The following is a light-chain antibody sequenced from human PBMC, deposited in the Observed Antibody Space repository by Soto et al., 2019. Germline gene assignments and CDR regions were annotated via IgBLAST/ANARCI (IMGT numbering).Light chain of an antibody. V-gene: IGLV2-14*01. J-gene: IGLJ1*01. CDR3: SSYTSSSTLVV. Sequence: QSALTQPASVSGSPGQSITISCTGTSSDVGGYNYVSWYQQHPGKAPKLMIYDVSNQPSGVFNRFSGSKSGNTASLTISGLQAEDEADYYCSSYTSSSTLVVFGTGTKLTAL. CDR1: SSDVGGYNY. CDR2: DVS.